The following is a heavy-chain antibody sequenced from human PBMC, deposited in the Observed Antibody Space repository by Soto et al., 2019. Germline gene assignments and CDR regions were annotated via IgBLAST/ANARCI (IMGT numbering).Heavy chain of an antibody. D-gene: IGHD2-15*01. CDR1: GYTFIGFS. Sequence: QEQLVQSGPEVKKPGASVKVSCESSGYTFIGFSLHWVRQAPGQGLEWMGWINPKNGDTYYAQKFQGRVTMTRDTSINTVYMELNSLKPDDMAVYHCSKGRWTVGHCSGGSCYDGMDVWGQGTTVTVSS. V-gene: IGHV1-2*02. CDR3: SKGRWTVGHCSGGSCYDGMDV. CDR2: INPKNGDT. J-gene: IGHJ6*02.